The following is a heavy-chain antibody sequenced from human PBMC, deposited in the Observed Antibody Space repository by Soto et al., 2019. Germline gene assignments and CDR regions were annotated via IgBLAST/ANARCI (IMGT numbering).Heavy chain of an antibody. D-gene: IGHD2-15*01. CDR1: GFTVSSNY. CDR2: IYSGGST. J-gene: IGHJ5*02. Sequence: GGSLRLSCAASGFTVSSNYMSWVRQAPGKGLEWVSVIYSGGSTYYADSVKGRFTISRHNSKNTLYLQMNSLRAEDTAVYYCARELSKPRGYCSGGSCYADNWFDPWGQGTLVTVSS. CDR3: ARELSKPRGYCSGGSCYADNWFDP. V-gene: IGHV3-53*04.